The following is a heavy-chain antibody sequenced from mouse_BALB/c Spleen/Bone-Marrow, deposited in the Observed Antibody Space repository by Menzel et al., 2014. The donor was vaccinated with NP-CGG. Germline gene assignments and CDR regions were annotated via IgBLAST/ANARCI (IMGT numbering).Heavy chain of an antibody. CDR3: ARHAYYDQTEVSFVY. CDR1: GFSFNGYG. J-gene: IGHJ3*01. CDR2: ISGGGSYT. Sequence: EVKLMESGGGLVKSGGSLKLSCAASGFSFNGYGMSWVRQTPEKRLEWVATISGGGSYTFYPDSVKGRFTISRDNAKNNLYLQLSSLRSEDTALYYCARHAYYDQTEVSFVYWGQGTLVTVSA. V-gene: IGHV5-9-2*01. D-gene: IGHD2-4*01.